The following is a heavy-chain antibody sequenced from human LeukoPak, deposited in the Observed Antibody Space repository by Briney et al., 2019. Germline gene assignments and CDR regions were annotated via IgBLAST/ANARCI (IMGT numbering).Heavy chain of an antibody. V-gene: IGHV3-7*01. CDR1: GFTFSSYW. D-gene: IGHD3-22*01. Sequence: GGSLRLSCAASGFTFSSYWMTWVRQAPGKGLEWVANIKQDGSEKYYVDSVKGRFTISRDNAKNSLYLQMNSLRAEDTAVYYCARDYYDSSLDVWGKGTTVTISS. J-gene: IGHJ6*04. CDR2: IKQDGSEK. CDR3: ARDYYDSSLDV.